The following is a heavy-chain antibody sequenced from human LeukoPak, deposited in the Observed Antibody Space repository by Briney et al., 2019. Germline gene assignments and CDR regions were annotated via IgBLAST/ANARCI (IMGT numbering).Heavy chain of an antibody. CDR1: GFTFSSYS. D-gene: IGHD3-16*01. CDR2: ISPSGDIT. J-gene: IGHJ1*01. V-gene: IGHV3-23*01. Sequence: GGSLRLSCAASGFTFSSYSMNWVRQAPGKGLEWVSGISPSGDITYYTDSVRGRFTISRDNFKNTLSLQVNSLRAEDTAMYYCAKDDDWGRYKHWGQGTLVTVSS. CDR3: AKDDDWGRYKH.